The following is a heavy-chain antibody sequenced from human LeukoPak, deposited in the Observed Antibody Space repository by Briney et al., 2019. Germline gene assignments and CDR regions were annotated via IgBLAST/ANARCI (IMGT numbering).Heavy chain of an antibody. V-gene: IGHV3-23*01. D-gene: IGHD2-15*01. CDR1: GFTFSSYA. CDR3: ARGKLLVVAAPLDY. Sequence: GGSLRLSCAASGFTFSSYAMSWVRQAPGKGLEWVSAISGSGGSTYYADSVKGRFTISRDNAKNSLYLQMNSLRAEDTAVYYCARGKLLVVAAPLDYWGQGTLVTVSS. J-gene: IGHJ4*02. CDR2: ISGSGGST.